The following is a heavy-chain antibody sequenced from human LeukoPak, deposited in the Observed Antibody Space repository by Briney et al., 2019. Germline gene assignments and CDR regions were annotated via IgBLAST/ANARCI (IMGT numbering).Heavy chain of an antibody. CDR3: ARSRVDNGDYLHYYYGMDV. J-gene: IGHJ6*02. Sequence: GGSLRLSCAASGFTFSSYAMHWVRQAPGKGLEWVAVISYDGSNKYYADSVKGRFTISRDNSKNTLYLQMNSLRAEDTAVYYCARSRVDNGDYLHYYYGMDVWGQGTTVTVSS. CDR1: GFTFSSYA. CDR2: ISYDGSNK. D-gene: IGHD4-17*01. V-gene: IGHV3-30-3*01.